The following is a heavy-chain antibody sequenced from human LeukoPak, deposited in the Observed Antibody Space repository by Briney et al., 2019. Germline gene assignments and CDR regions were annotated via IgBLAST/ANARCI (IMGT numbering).Heavy chain of an antibody. Sequence: GGSLRLSCAVSGITLSNYGMSWVRQAPGKGLEWVAGISDSGGRTNYADSVKGRFTISRDNPKNTLYLQMNSLRAEDTAVYYCARDVGFGELFVDYWGQGTLVTVSS. CDR3: ARDVGFGELFVDY. V-gene: IGHV3-23*01. CDR1: GITLSNYG. J-gene: IGHJ4*02. D-gene: IGHD3-10*01. CDR2: ISDSGGRT.